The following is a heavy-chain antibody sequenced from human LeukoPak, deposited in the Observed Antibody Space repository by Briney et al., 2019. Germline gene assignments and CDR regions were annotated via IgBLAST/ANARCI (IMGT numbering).Heavy chain of an antibody. CDR1: GFTFSSYS. J-gene: IGHJ4*02. V-gene: IGHV3-21*01. Sequence: GGSLRLSCVASGFTFSSYSMNWVRQAPGKGVDWVSSISSRSSYIYYADSVKGRFTISRDNAKNSLYLQMNSLRAEDAAVYYCARDVPYYYDSSGYPVNHPHDSWGQGTLVTVSS. D-gene: IGHD3-22*01. CDR3: ARDVPYYYDSSGYPVNHPHDS. CDR2: ISSRSSYI.